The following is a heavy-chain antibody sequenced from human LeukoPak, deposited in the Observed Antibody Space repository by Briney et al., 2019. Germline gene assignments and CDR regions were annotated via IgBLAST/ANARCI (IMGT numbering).Heavy chain of an antibody. Sequence: PSETLSLTCTVSGGSISSYYWSWIRQPPGKGLEWIGYIYYSGSTNYNPSLKSRVTISVDTSKNQFSLKLSSVTAADTAFYYCARHLPSPELQFYFDYWDQGTLVTVSS. CDR3: ARHLPSPELQFYFDY. J-gene: IGHJ4*02. V-gene: IGHV4-59*08. CDR1: GGSISSYY. D-gene: IGHD5-24*01. CDR2: IYYSGST.